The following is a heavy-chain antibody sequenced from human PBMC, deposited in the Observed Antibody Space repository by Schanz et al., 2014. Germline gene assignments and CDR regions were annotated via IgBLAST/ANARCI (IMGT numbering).Heavy chain of an antibody. V-gene: IGHV1-69*09. J-gene: IGHJ4*02. CDR2: IIPILGIA. D-gene: IGHD6-13*01. CDR3: ASSGAGYSSSWDFDY. CDR1: GYTFTSYS. Sequence: QVQLVQSGAEVKKPGASVKVSCKASGYTFTSYSMHWVRQAPGQGLEWMGRIIPILGIANYAQKFQGRVTITADKSTFTAYMDVSSLRSEDTAVYYCASSGAGYSSSWDFDYWGQGTLVTGSS.